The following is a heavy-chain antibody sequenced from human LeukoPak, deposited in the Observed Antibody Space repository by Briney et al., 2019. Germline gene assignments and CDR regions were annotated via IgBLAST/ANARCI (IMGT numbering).Heavy chain of an antibody. CDR3: AREIKTASGSWWFDA. CDR2: ISGSGPVI. CDR1: GFTFSSHE. J-gene: IGHJ5*02. D-gene: IGHD6-13*01. V-gene: IGHV3-48*03. Sequence: GGSLRLSCAASGFTFSSHEMNWVRQAPGKGLEWVAYISGSGPVIYYADSVKGRFTISRDNAKDSLYLQLNSVRAEDTAVYYCAREIKTASGSWWFDAWGQGTLVTVSS.